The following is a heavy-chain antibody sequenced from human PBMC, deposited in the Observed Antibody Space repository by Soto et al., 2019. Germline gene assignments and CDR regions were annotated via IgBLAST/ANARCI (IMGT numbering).Heavy chain of an antibody. Sequence: QVQLVESGGGVVQPVRSLRLSCAASGFTFSSYAMHWVRQAPGKGLEWVAVISYDGSNKYYADSVKGRFTISRDNSKKTLSLQMNSRRAKDTAVYYCARGGIVGGGDLDNWGQGNLVTV. CDR3: ARGGIVGGGDLDN. CDR1: GFTFSSYA. CDR2: ISYDGSNK. D-gene: IGHD1-26*01. V-gene: IGHV3-30-3*01. J-gene: IGHJ4*02.